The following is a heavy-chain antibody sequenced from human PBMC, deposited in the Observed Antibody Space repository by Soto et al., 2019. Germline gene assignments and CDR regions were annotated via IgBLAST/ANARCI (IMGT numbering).Heavy chain of an antibody. CDR3: ARVDRGSSLFYYYYGVDV. V-gene: IGHV1-46*01. CDR1: GYTFTSYY. Sequence: QVQLVQSGAEVKKPGASVKVSCKASGYTFTSYYMHWVRQAPGQGLEWMGIINPSGGSTSYAQKFQGRVTMTRDNSKNTLYLQMDSLRAEDTAVYYCARVDRGSSLFYYYYGVDVWGQGTTVTVSS. D-gene: IGHD6-6*01. J-gene: IGHJ6*02. CDR2: INPSGGST.